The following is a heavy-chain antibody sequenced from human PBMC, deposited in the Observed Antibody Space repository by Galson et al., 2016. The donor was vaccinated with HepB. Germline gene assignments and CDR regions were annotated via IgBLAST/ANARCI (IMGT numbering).Heavy chain of an antibody. D-gene: IGHD2-15*01. CDR3: ARDTKGRVEVVVAANYYYYYGMDV. V-gene: IGHV3-33*01. J-gene: IGHJ6*02. CDR2: IWYDGSNK. CDR1: GFTFSSYG. Sequence: SLRLSCAASGFTFSSYGMHWVRQAPGKGLEWVAVIWYDGSNKYYADSVKGRFTISRGNSKNTLYLQMNSLRAEDTAVYYCARDTKGRVEVVVAANYYYYYGMDVWGQGTTVTVSS.